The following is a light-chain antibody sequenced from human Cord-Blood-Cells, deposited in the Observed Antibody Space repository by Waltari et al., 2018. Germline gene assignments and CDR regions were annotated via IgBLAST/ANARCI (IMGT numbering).Light chain of an antibody. Sequence: EIVLTQSTATLSLSPGERATLSCRASQSVSSYLAWYQTKPGKAPRLLIYDASNRATGIPARFSGSGSGTDFTLTISSLEPEDFAVYYCQQRSNWPLTFGGGTKVEIK. J-gene: IGKJ4*01. V-gene: IGKV3-11*01. CDR2: DAS. CDR3: QQRSNWPLT. CDR1: QSVSSY.